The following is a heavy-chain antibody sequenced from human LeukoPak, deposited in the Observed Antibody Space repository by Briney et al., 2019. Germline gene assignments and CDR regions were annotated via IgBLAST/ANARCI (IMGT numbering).Heavy chain of an antibody. V-gene: IGHV3-53*01. CDR2: IYSDGTT. CDR3: ATDAYSASPQNAY. D-gene: IGHD1-26*01. CDR1: GFTVSSNY. J-gene: IGHJ4*02. Sequence: GGSLRLSCAASGFTVSSNYMTWVRQAPGKGLEWVSLIYSDGTTYYADSVKGRFTVSRVNSKNTLYLQMNSLRAEDTAVYYCATDAYSASPQNAYWGQGTLVTVSS.